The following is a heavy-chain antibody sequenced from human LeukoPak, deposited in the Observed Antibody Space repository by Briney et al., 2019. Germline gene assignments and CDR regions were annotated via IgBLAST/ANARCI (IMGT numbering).Heavy chain of an antibody. V-gene: IGHV4-4*02. D-gene: IGHD3-10*02. CDR1: SGSISSSNW. Sequence: SETLSLTCTVSSGSISSSNWWSWVRQPPGKGLEWIGEIYHSGIINYNPSLRSRVTISVDKSKNQFSLNLSSVTAADTAVYYCAREIVWSGYFDLWGRGTLVTVSS. CDR2: IYHSGII. CDR3: AREIVWSGYFDL. J-gene: IGHJ2*01.